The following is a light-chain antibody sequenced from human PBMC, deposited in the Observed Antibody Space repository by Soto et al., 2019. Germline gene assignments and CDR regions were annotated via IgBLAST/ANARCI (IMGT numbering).Light chain of an antibody. V-gene: IGLV2-23*02. J-gene: IGLJ7*01. CDR1: SSDVGSHNL. CDR3: CSYGGSRAV. CDR2: EVS. Sequence: QSALTQHASVSGSPGQSITISCTGTSSDVGSHNLVSWYQQHPGQAPKLMIYEVSKRPVGVSARFSASKSGNTASLTISGLQAEEEADYYCCSYGGSRAVFGGGTQLTVL.